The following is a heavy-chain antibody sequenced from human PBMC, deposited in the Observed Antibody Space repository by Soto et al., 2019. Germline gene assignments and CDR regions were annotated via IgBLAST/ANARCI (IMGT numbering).Heavy chain of an antibody. CDR2: FDPEDGET. Sequence: ASVKVSCKVSGYTLTELSMHWVRQAPGKGLEWMGGFDPEDGETIYAQKFQGRVTMTEDTSTDTAYMELSSLRSEDTAVYYCATGGPDYGDYYYYYYMDVWGKGTTVTVSS. J-gene: IGHJ6*03. CDR3: ATGGPDYGDYYYYYYMDV. V-gene: IGHV1-24*01. D-gene: IGHD4-17*01. CDR1: GYTLTELS.